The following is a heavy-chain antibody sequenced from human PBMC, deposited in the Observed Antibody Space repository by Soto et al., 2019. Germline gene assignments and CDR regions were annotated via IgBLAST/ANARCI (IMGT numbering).Heavy chain of an antibody. CDR1: GFTFSSYG. Sequence: PGGSLRLSCAASGFTFSSYGMHWVRQAPGKGLEWVAVIWYDGSNKYYADSVKGRFTISRDNSKNTLYLQMNSLRAEDTAVYYCARDFVPFRHYSSSWLWGQGTLVTVSS. J-gene: IGHJ4*02. CDR3: ARDFVPFRHYSSSWL. CDR2: IWYDGSNK. D-gene: IGHD6-13*01. V-gene: IGHV3-33*01.